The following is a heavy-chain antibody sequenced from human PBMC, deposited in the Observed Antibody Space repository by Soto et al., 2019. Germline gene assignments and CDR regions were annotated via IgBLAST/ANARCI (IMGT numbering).Heavy chain of an antibody. J-gene: IGHJ4*02. CDR1: GGSHRSSRNY. V-gene: IGHV4-31*03. D-gene: IGHD6-25*01. CDR2: IYYSGIT. Sequence: XQTLTLTGTLSGGSHRSSRNYRSWIRQHPGKGLEWIGYIYYSGITYYNPSLKSRVTISVDTCKNQFSLNLSSVTAADTAVYYCATGEEQRLDEVFDYWGQGTLFSVSS. CDR3: ATGEEQRLDEVFDY.